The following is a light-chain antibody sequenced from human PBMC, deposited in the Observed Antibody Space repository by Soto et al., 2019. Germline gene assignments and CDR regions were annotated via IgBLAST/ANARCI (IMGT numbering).Light chain of an antibody. CDR1: QSIRYY. J-gene: IGKJ1*01. Sequence: DIQLTQSPPTLSASVGDRVTNTCRASQSIRYYLAWYQQMPGKAPKLLIYGASSLQSGVPLRFSGSGSGTEFTLTTSSLQPDDFATYFCQHHNSYSQTFGQGTKV. CDR2: GAS. CDR3: QHHNSYSQT. V-gene: IGKV1-5*01.